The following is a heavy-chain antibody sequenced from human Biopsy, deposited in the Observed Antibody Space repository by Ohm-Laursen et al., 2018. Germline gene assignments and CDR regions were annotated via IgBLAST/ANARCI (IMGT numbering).Heavy chain of an antibody. CDR3: ARDGYDTVGYYYLD. D-gene: IGHD3-22*01. CDR1: GGTSNSFA. V-gene: IGHV1-69*04. J-gene: IGHJ4*02. CDR2: IIPMVGTV. Sequence: SVKVSCKVSGGTSNSFAISWVRQAPGQGLEWMGRIIPMVGTVNYAHKFQGRVTMTADKYRRTVYMEVSSLRSEDTAVYYCARDGYDTVGYYYLDWGQGPLVTVSS.